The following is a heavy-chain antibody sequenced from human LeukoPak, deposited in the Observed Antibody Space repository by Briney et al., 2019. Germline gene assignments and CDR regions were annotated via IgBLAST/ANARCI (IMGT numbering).Heavy chain of an antibody. CDR2: MYYSGST. Sequence: SETLSLTCSVPGGSITGSSYYWAWIRQPPGKGLEWIGSMYYSGSTYYNSSLKSRVTISEDTSKNQFSLKLTSVTAADTAVYYCARQYYDSTGYYYFDYWGQGTLVTVSS. CDR3: ARQYYDSTGYYYFDY. CDR1: GGSITGSSYY. J-gene: IGHJ4*02. V-gene: IGHV4-39*01. D-gene: IGHD3-22*01.